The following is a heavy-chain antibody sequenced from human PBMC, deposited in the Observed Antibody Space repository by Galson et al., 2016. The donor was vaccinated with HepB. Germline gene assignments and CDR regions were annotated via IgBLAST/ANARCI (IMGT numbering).Heavy chain of an antibody. V-gene: IGHV1-18*01. CDR3: ARDTAYRAGWLF. CDR1: GYTFTGYG. J-gene: IGHJ3*01. D-gene: IGHD4/OR15-4a*01. CDR2: ISANNGDT. Sequence: SVKVSCKASGYTFTGYGISWVRQAPGQGLQWMGWISANNGDTKYAQIFQGRVTMTTDTSTSTAYMELRSLRSDDTAMYYCARDTAYRAGWLFWGQGTMVTVSA.